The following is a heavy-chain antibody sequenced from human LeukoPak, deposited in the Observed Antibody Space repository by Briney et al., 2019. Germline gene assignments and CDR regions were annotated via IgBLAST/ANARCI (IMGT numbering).Heavy chain of an antibody. D-gene: IGHD3-10*01. CDR2: ISYGGNNQ. V-gene: IGHV3-30-3*01. Sequence: GGSLRLSCGASGFTFSRYAMNWVRQAPGQGLEWVAIISYGGNNQYYAESVKGRFTISRDNTKNTVYLQMNSLRPEDTAVYYCVKETSYYHSWGQGTLVTVSS. CDR3: VKETSYYHS. J-gene: IGHJ4*02. CDR1: GFTFSRYA.